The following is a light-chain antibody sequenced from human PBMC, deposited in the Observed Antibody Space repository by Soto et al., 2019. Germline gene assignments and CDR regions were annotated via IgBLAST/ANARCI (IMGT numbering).Light chain of an antibody. V-gene: IGLV2-14*01. Sequence: QSALTQPASVSGSPGQPITISCTGTSSDVGAYNYVSWYQLHPGKAPKLMIYEVNNRPSGVSHRFSGSKSGNTASLTFSGLQPEDEADYYCAAWDDSLSGRVFGGGTQLTVL. CDR1: SSDVGAYNY. J-gene: IGLJ3*02. CDR2: EVN. CDR3: AAWDDSLSGRV.